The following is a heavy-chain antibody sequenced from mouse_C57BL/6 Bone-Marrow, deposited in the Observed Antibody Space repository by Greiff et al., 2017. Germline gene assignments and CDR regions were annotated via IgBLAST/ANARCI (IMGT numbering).Heavy chain of an antibody. CDR1: GFTFSSYT. Sequence: EVKLMESGGGLVKPGGSLKLSCAASGFTFSSYTMSWVRQTPEKRLQWVAAISGGGGNTYYPDSVKGRFTISRDNTRNKLYRKVNSLRYEDTALDYCVRQGTRVLATKYFDVWGTGTTVTVAA. CDR3: VRQGTRVLATKYFDV. V-gene: IGHV5-9*01. CDR2: ISGGGGNT. D-gene: IGHD1-1*01. J-gene: IGHJ1*03.